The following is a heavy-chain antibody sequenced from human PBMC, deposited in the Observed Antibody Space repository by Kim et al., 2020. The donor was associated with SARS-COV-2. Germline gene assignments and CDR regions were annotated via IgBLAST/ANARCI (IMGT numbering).Heavy chain of an antibody. CDR3: AKEYSGYGG. V-gene: IGHV3-23*01. D-gene: IGHD5-12*01. Sequence: RTNYAAPAKGRSPIPRDNSKNTVYLQMKSLRAEDTAVYYCAKEYSGYGGWGRGTLVTVPS. CDR2: RT. J-gene: IGHJ4*02.